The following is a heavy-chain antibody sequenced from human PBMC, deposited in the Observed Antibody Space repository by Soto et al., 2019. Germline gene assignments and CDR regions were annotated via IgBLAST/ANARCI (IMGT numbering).Heavy chain of an antibody. Sequence: EVQLVESGGXXVQPGXXLRLSCADSXXXXSGYCMYWVRQAPGKGLEWVANIKEDGSEKNYVDSVRGRFTISRDNAKNSLYLQMNSLRAEDTAVYYCARGARIWGQGTMVTVS. CDR3: ARGARI. CDR2: IKEDGSEK. CDR1: XXXXSGYC. V-gene: IGHV3-7*01. J-gene: IGHJ3*02.